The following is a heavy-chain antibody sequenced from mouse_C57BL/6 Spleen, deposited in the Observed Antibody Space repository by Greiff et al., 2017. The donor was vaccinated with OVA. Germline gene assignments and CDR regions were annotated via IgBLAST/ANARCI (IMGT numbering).Heavy chain of an antibody. V-gene: IGHV7-3*01. Sequence: EVKLVESGGGLVQPGGSLSLSCAASGFTFTDYYMSWVRQPPGKALEWLGFIRNKANGYTTEYSASVKGRFTISRDNSQSILYLQMNALRAEDSATYYCARSGYDYEDYAMDYWGQGTSVTVSS. D-gene: IGHD2-4*01. CDR2: IRNKANGYTT. CDR3: ARSGYDYEDYAMDY. CDR1: GFTFTDYY. J-gene: IGHJ4*01.